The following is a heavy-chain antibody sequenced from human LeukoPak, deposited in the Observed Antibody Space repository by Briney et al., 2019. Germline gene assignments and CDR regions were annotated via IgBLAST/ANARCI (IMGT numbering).Heavy chain of an antibody. J-gene: IGHJ6*02. CDR3: ASTTLAGSRDV. V-gene: IGHV3-11*04. CDR1: GFTFSDYY. Sequence: GGSLRLSCAASGFTFSDYYMSWIRQAPGKGLEWVPYISSSGSTIYYADSVKGRFTISRDNAKNSLYLQMNSLRAEDTAVYYCASTTLAGSRDVWGQGTTVTVSS. CDR2: ISSSGSTI. D-gene: IGHD3-3*02.